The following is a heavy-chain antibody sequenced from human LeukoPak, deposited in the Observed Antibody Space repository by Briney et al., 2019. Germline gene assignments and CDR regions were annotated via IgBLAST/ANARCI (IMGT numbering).Heavy chain of an antibody. J-gene: IGHJ3*02. Sequence: GESLKISCKGSGYSFTSYWIGWVRQMPGKGLEWMGIIYPGDSDTRYSPSFQGQVTISADKSISTAYLQWSSLKALDTAMYYCARRVAYYDSSGYYDAFDIWGQGTMVTVSS. CDR2: IYPGDSDT. CDR1: GYSFTSYW. D-gene: IGHD3-22*01. CDR3: ARRVAYYDSSGYYDAFDI. V-gene: IGHV5-51*01.